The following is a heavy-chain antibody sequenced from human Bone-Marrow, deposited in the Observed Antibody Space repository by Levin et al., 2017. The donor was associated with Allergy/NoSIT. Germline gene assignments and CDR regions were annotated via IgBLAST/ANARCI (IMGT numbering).Heavy chain of an antibody. J-gene: IGHJ3*02. CDR1: GFTFSSSA. V-gene: IGHV3-23*01. CDR3: AKVRRGLDAFDI. CDR2: ISAGDAST. D-gene: IGHD3/OR15-3a*01. Sequence: PGESLKISCAASGFTFSSSAMSWVRQAPGKGLEWVSSISAGDASTYYTDSVKGRLTVSRDNSKNTLYLHMNSLRAEDTALYYCAKVRRGLDAFDIWGQGTMVTVSS.